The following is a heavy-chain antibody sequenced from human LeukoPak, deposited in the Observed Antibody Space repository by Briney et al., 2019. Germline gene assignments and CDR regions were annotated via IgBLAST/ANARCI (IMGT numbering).Heavy chain of an antibody. CDR1: GGSISSSSSC. J-gene: IGHJ4*02. Sequence: SETLSLTCTVSGGSISSSSSCWTWIRQHPGKGLEWIGYIYYSGSTYYNPSLSSRVTLSLDTSKNQFSLKLSSVTAADTAVYYCARARSSLAEFDYWGQGTLVTVSS. CDR3: ARARSSLAEFDY. D-gene: IGHD3-3*02. CDR2: IYYSGST. V-gene: IGHV4-31*03.